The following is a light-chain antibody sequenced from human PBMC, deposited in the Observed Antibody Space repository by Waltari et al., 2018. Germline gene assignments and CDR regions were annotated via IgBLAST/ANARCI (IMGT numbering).Light chain of an antibody. CDR3: LSADSSGPYLYV. CDR1: AFPRQF. CDR2: KDT. Sequence: SYELTQPPSVSVSPGQTARITCSGDAFPRQFAYWSQQKPGQAPVLVIYKDTERPAGLPERFSGSSSGTTVTLTISGVQAEDEADYYCLSADSSGPYLYVFGTGTTVTVL. J-gene: IGLJ1*01. V-gene: IGLV3-25*03.